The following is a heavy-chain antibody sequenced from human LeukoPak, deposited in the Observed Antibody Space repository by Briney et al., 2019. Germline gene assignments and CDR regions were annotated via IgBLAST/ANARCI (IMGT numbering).Heavy chain of an antibody. V-gene: IGHV4-39*07. CDR2: VYFSGIT. CDR1: NGSISSSAYY. J-gene: IGHJ5*02. D-gene: IGHD3-22*01. Sequence: SETLSLTCTVSNGSISSSAYYWGWVRQSPGKGLQWIGSVYFSGITYYNESLKSRLTISVDKSNNQFSLKVRSVTAADTAVYYCARGDYYDSSGYPHWFDPWGQGTLVTVSS. CDR3: ARGDYYDSSGYPHWFDP.